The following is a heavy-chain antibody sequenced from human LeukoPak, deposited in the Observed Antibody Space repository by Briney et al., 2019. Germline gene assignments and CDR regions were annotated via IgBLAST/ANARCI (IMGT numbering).Heavy chain of an antibody. CDR3: ARDLSVVATFLGYYYYYYMDV. V-gene: IGHV1-18*01. Sequence: ASVKVSCKASGYTFTSYGISWVRQAPGQGLEWMGWISAYNGNTNYAQKLQGRVTMTTDTSTSTAYMELRSLRSDDTAVYYCARDLSVVATFLGYYYYYYMDVWGKGTTVTISS. J-gene: IGHJ6*03. CDR1: GYTFTSYG. CDR2: ISAYNGNT. D-gene: IGHD5-12*01.